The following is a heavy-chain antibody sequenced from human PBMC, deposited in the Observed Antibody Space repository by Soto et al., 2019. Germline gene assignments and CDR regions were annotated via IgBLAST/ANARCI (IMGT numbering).Heavy chain of an antibody. CDR3: TTPRFLEWLPSGRVGYYGMDV. J-gene: IGHJ6*02. Sequence: GGSLRLSCAASGFTFSNAWMNWVRQAPGKGLEWVGRIKSKTDGGTTDYAAPVKGRFTISRDDSKNTLYLQMNSLKTEDTAVYYCTTPRFLEWLPSGRVGYYGMDVWGQGTTVTVSS. D-gene: IGHD3-3*01. CDR2: IKSKTDGGTT. V-gene: IGHV3-15*07. CDR1: GFTFSNAW.